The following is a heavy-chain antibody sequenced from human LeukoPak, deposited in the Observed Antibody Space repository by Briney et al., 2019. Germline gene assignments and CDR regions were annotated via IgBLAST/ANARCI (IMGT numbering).Heavy chain of an antibody. Sequence: SETLSLTCTVSGGPISSGGYYWSWIRQHPGKGLEWIGYIYYSGSTYYNLSLKSRVTISVDTSKNQFSLKLSSVTAADTAVYYCAREIGFYGSGSYQDYWGQGTLVTVSS. D-gene: IGHD3-10*01. J-gene: IGHJ4*02. V-gene: IGHV4-31*03. CDR2: IYYSGST. CDR3: AREIGFYGSGSYQDY. CDR1: GGPISSGGYY.